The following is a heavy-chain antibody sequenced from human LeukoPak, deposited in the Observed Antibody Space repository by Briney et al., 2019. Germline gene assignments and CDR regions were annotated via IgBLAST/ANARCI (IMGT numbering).Heavy chain of an antibody. CDR2: IDSGSDDI. Sequence: PGGSLRLSCAASGFTLSLYAMNWVRQAPGKGLEGVSYIDSGSDDIHYADSVRGRFTISRDIAKNSLYLQMNSLRAEDTAVYYCARWSHYDILTGSPVRSWGQGTLVTVSS. V-gene: IGHV3-21*05. J-gene: IGHJ4*02. D-gene: IGHD3-9*01. CDR3: ARWSHYDILTGSPVRS. CDR1: GFTLSLYA.